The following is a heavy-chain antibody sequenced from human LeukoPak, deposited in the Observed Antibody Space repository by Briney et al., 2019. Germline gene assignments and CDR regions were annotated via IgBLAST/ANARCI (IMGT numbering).Heavy chain of an antibody. Sequence: SETLSLTCTVSGGSISSSSYYWGWIHQPPGKGLKWNGSIYYSRSTYYNPSLNTLTTISVDTSKNQLSLKLSSVTAADTAVYYCARHHPRLLWFGEFDYWGQGTLVTVSS. J-gene: IGHJ4*02. CDR2: IYYSRST. D-gene: IGHD3-10*01. V-gene: IGHV4-39*01. CDR1: GGSISSSSYY. CDR3: ARHHPRLLWFGEFDY.